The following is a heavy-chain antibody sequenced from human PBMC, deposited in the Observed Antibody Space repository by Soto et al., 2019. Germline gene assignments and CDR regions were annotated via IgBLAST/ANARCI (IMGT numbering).Heavy chain of an antibody. J-gene: IGHJ4*02. CDR1: GGTFSSYA. CDR2: ISAYNGNT. V-gene: IGHV1-18*01. Sequence: ASVKVSCKASGGTFSSYAISWVRQAPGQGLEWMGWISAYNGNTNYAQKIQGRVTMTTDPYTTTAYMELSNLRSDDTAVYYCARDRTSRDYGDYELAYWGQGTLVTVSS. CDR3: ARDRTSRDYGDYELAY. D-gene: IGHD4-17*01.